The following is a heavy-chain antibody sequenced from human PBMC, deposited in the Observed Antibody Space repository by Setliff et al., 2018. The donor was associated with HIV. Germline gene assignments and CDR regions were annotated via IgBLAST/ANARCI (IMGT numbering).Heavy chain of an antibody. V-gene: IGHV1-3*01. Sequence: ASVKVSCKASGYTFTSYAMHWVRQAPGQRLEWMGWINAGNGNTKYSQKFQGRVTMTEDTSTDTAYMEMSGLTSEDTAVYYCARNDYNWNYGRRENWFDPWGQGTLVTVSS. CDR3: ARNDYNWNYGRRENWFDP. CDR1: GYTFTSYA. J-gene: IGHJ5*02. CDR2: INAGNGNT. D-gene: IGHD1-7*01.